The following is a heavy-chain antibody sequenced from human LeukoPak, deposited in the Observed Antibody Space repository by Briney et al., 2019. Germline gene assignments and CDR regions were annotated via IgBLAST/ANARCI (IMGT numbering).Heavy chain of an antibody. CDR3: ARGERRGPLDY. CDR2: LSTDSTRE. V-gene: IGHV3-74*01. CDR1: GFTFKSHW. J-gene: IGHJ4*02. Sequence: GWSLRLSCAASGFTFKSHWMHWVRQSPGKGLVWVSRLSTDSTRENYADSVKGRFTVSRDNAKNTLYLQLNSLRVDDTAVYYCARGERRGPLDYWGQGTLVTVSS. D-gene: IGHD1-1*01.